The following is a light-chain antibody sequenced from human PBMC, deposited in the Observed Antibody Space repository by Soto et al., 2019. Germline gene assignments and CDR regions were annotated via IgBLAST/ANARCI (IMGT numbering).Light chain of an antibody. CDR2: EVT. CDR1: FSDAGGYDY. J-gene: IGLJ1*01. Sequence: QSALTQPASVSGSPGQSIAISCTGTFSDAGGYDYVSWYQQHPDKAPKLMIYEVTKRPSGVSNRFSGSKSGNTASLTISGLQPEDEADYYCSSHTSVSTRVFGSGTKATVL. V-gene: IGLV2-14*01. CDR3: SSHTSVSTRV.